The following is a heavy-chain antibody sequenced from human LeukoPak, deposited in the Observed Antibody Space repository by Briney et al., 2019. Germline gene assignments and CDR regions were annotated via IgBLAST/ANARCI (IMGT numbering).Heavy chain of an antibody. V-gene: IGHV4-4*07. CDR2: IYTSGST. CDR3: ARSYSSSWSLPSSSGWYPLDY. Sequence: SETLSLTGTVSGGSISSYYWSWIRQPAGKGLEWIGRIYTSGSTNYNPSLKSRVTMSVDTSKNQFSLKLSSVTAADTAVYYCARSYSSSWSLPSSSGWYPLDYWGQGTLVTVSS. J-gene: IGHJ4*02. CDR1: GGSISSYY. D-gene: IGHD6-13*01.